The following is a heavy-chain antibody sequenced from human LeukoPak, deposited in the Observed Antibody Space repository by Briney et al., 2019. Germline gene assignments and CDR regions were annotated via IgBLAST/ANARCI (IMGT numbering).Heavy chain of an antibody. D-gene: IGHD6-19*01. CDR3: ARGAPSGWYIFQH. CDR1: GGTFSSYA. J-gene: IGHJ1*01. V-gene: IGHV1-69*01. CDR2: IIPIFGTA. Sequence: ASVTVSCKASGGTFSSYAIGWVRQAPGQGLEWMGGIIPIFGTANYAQTFQDRVTITADESTSTAYMELSSLRSEDTAVYYCARGAPSGWYIFQHWGQGTLVTVSS.